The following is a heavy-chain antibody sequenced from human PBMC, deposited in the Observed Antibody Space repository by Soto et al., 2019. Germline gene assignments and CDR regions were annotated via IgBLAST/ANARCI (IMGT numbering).Heavy chain of an antibody. Sequence: GESLKISCKGSGYTFTNYWIGWVRQMPGKGLEWMGIIYPGDSGTKYNPSFQGQVTISADKSITTTYLQWSSLKASDTAIYYCAASIFYYGMDVWGQGTKVTVYS. CDR1: GYTFTNYW. CDR3: AASIFYYGMDV. CDR2: IYPGDSGT. V-gene: IGHV5-51*01. J-gene: IGHJ6*02.